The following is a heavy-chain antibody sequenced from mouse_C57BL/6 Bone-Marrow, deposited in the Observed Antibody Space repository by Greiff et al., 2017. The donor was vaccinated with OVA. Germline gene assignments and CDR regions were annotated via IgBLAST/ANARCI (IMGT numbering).Heavy chain of an antibody. CDR2: IRSKSNNYAT. CDR1: GFSFNTYA. D-gene: IGHD1-1*01. CDR3: VNPPDYYGTPFSAY. Sequence: EVQLVESGGGLVQPKGSLKLSCAASGFSFNTYAMNWVRQAPGKGLEWVARIRSKSNNYATYYADSVKDRFTISRDDSESMLYLQMNNLKTEDTAMYYCVNPPDYYGTPFSAYWGQGTLVTVSA. J-gene: IGHJ3*01. V-gene: IGHV10-1*01.